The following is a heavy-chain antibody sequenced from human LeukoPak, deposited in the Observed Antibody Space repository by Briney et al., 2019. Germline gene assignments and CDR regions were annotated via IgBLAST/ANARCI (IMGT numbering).Heavy chain of an antibody. CDR3: AKGVLHKGY. V-gene: IGHV3-23*01. CDR2: LTNSGGSGGVT. Sequence: QPGGSLRLSCAASGFTFSTYAMSWVRQAPGKGLEWVSALTNSGGSGGVTYYADSVKGRFTISRDNSKNTLYLQMNSLRAEDTAVYYCAKGVLHKGYWGQGTLVTVSS. J-gene: IGHJ4*02. CDR1: GFTFSTYA.